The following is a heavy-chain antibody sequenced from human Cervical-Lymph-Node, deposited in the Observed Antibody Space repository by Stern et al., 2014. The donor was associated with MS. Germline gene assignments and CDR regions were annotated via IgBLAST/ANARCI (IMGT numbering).Heavy chain of an antibody. CDR3: AGTTVTTDAFDI. V-gene: IGHV3-53*04. CDR1: GFTVSSNY. D-gene: IGHD4-17*01. CDR2: IYSGGST. Sequence: VQLLESGGGLVQPGGSLRLSCAASGFTVSSNYMSWVRQAPGKGLEWVSVIYSGGSTYYADSVKGRFPISRHNSKNTLYLQMNSLRAEDTAVYYCAGTTVTTDAFDIWGQGTMVTVSS. J-gene: IGHJ3*02.